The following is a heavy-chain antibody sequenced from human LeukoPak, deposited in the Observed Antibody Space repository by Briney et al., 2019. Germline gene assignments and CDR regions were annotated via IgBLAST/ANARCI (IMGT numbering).Heavy chain of an antibody. V-gene: IGHV4-39*01. Sequence: SETLSLTCTVSGGSISSSSYYWGWIRQPPGKGLEWIGSIYYSGSTYYNPSLKSRVTISVDTSKNQFSLKLSSVTAADTAVYYCARLQAAMVTFFALDIWGQGTMVTVSS. CDR1: GGSISSSSYY. J-gene: IGHJ3*02. CDR3: ARLQAAMVTFFALDI. D-gene: IGHD5-18*01. CDR2: IYYSGST.